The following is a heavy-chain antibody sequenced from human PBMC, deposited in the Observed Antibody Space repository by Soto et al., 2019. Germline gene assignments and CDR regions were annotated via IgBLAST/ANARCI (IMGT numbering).Heavy chain of an antibody. Sequence: EVQLLESGGGLVQPGGSLTLSCAASGFTFSDYTMSWVRQAPGKVLECISVILADYNTYYTGSVRGRFTISRDNSKNTRYLEMNSLRAEDTAVYYCARRTNGYFGYWGQGALVTVSS. J-gene: IGHJ4*02. V-gene: IGHV3-23*03. CDR1: GFTFSDYT. CDR2: ILADYNT. D-gene: IGHD2-8*01. CDR3: ARRTNGYFGY.